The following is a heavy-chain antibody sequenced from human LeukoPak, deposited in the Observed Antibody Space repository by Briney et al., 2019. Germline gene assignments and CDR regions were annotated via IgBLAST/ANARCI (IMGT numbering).Heavy chain of an antibody. J-gene: IGHJ6*02. V-gene: IGHV1-24*01. CDR1: GYTLTELS. CDR2: FDPEDGET. D-gene: IGHD6-19*01. Sequence: GASVKVSCKVSGYTLTELSIHWVRQAPGKGLEWMGGFDPEDGETIYAQKFQGRVTMTEDTSTDTAYMELSSLRSEDTAVYYCATDSSIAVAGYYYYYGMDVWGQGTTVTVSS. CDR3: ATDSSIAVAGYYYYYGMDV.